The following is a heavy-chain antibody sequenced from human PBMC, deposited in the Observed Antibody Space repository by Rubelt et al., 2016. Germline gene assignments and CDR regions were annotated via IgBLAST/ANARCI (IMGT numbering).Heavy chain of an antibody. J-gene: IGHJ4*02. CDR3: ARGGMQRYFDWLLWSYFDY. CDR2: SGST. Sequence: SGSTNYNPSLKSRVTISVDTSKNQFSLKLSSVTAADTAVYYCARGGMQRYFDWLLWSYFDYWGQGTLVTVSS. V-gene: IGHV4-59*09. D-gene: IGHD3-9*01.